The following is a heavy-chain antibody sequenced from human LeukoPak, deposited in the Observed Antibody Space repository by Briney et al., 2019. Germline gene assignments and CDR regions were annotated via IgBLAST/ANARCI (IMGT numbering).Heavy chain of an antibody. CDR2: MYYSGGT. D-gene: IGHD4-23*01. V-gene: IGHV4-61*08. CDR1: GGSISSGDYY. J-gene: IGHJ2*01. CDR3: ARDLDNGGSPIWYFDL. Sequence: PSETLSLTCTVSGGSISSGDYYWSWIRQPPGKGLEWIGHMYYSGGTNYNPSLKSRVTISVDTSKNQFSLKLSSVTAADTAVYYCARDLDNGGSPIWYFDLWGRGTLVTVSS.